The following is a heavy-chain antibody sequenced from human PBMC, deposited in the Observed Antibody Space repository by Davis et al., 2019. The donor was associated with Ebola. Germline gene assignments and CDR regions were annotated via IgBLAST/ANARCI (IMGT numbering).Heavy chain of an antibody. Sequence: GESLKISCAASGFTFSNYAMTWVRQAPGKGLEWVSIISGSGGSTYYADSVKGRFTISRDNAKNSLYLQLNTLRDEDTAVYFCVSAGWDHWGQGTLVTVSS. CDR2: ISGSGGST. D-gene: IGHD2-15*01. J-gene: IGHJ4*02. CDR3: VSAGWDH. CDR1: GFTFSNYA. V-gene: IGHV3-23*01.